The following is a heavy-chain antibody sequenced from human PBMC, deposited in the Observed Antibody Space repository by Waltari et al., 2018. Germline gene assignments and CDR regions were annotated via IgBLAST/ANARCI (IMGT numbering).Heavy chain of an antibody. D-gene: IGHD2-15*01. V-gene: IGHV3-49*04. CDR2: IRSNTYGGTT. Sequence: EVQLVESGGGLVQPGRSLRLSCTASGSTCGDYAMSWVGQSPGKGLEWVGFIRSNTYGGTTEYAASVEGRFTISRDDSKSIAYLQLNSLKTEDTAVYYCTRDRKDHIGFDPWGQGTLVTVSS. CDR3: TRDRKDHIGFDP. CDR1: GSTCGDYA. J-gene: IGHJ5*02.